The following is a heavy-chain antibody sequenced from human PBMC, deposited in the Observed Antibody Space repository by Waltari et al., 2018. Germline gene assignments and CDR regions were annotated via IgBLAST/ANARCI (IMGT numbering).Heavy chain of an antibody. V-gene: IGHV4-59*01. Sequence: QTQLQESGPGLVKPSETLSLTCSVSNDSMSGFSWTWIRQPPGKGLQWIASLSYSGRTHYHPSLKSRLNIDLDTSKHCLYLILRSVTAADTAVYFCARLSRDRFDVWGPGTLVTVS. CDR2: LSYSGRT. J-gene: IGHJ4*02. CDR1: NDSMSGFS. CDR3: ARLSRDRFDV. D-gene: IGHD3-16*01.